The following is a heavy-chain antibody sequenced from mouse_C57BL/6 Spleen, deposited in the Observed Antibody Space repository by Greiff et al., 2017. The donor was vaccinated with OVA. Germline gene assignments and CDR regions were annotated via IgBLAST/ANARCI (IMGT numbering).Heavy chain of an antibody. CDR3: TRGYYGSSYVYAMDY. Sequence: EVQLQQSGTVLARPGASVKMSCKTSGYTFTSYWMHWVKQRPGQGLEWIGALYPGNSDTSYNQQFKGKAKLTAVTSASTANMELRSLTNEDSAVYYCTRGYYGSSYVYAMDYWGQGTSVTVSS. CDR1: GYTFTSYW. J-gene: IGHJ4*01. CDR2: LYPGNSDT. D-gene: IGHD1-1*01. V-gene: IGHV1-5*01.